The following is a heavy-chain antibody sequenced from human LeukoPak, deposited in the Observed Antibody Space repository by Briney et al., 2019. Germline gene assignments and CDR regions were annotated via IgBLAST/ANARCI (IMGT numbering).Heavy chain of an antibody. V-gene: IGHV5-51*01. J-gene: IGHJ4*02. D-gene: IGHD4-23*01. CDR3: ARHTPPTVVPDY. CDR1: GYRFTREW. Sequence: GESLKISCKGSGYRFTREWIGWVRQMPGKGLEWMGIIYPGDSDTRYSPSFQGQVTISADKSISTAYLQWSSLKASDTAMYYCARHTPPTVVPDYWGQGTLVTVSS. CDR2: IYPGDSDT.